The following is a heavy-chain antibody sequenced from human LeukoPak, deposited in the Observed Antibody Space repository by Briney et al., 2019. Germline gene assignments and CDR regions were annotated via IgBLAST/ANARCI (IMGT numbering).Heavy chain of an antibody. CDR3: ARESNADYYDSSGYYGAFDI. Sequence: GGSLRLSCAASGFSFTTYWMHWVRQTPGKGLVWVSRVNPDGSDTKYADSVKGRFTISRDNAKNTLSLHMNSLRAEDTAVYYCARESNADYYDSSGYYGAFDIWGQGTMVTVSS. V-gene: IGHV3-74*03. CDR2: VNPDGSDT. CDR1: GFSFTTYW. D-gene: IGHD3-22*01. J-gene: IGHJ3*02.